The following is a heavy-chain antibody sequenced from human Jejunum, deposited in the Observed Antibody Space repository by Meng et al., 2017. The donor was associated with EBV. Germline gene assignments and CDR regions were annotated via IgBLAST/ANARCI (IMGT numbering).Heavy chain of an antibody. V-gene: IGHV3-11*01. J-gene: IGHJ4*02. CDR1: GFTFSDYY. CDR3: AREMSTITCFDY. CDR2: ISSRSSTI. Sequence: QVQVVESGGGLVKPGGSMRLSCGASGFTFSDYYIAWVRQAPGKGLEWVSYISSRSSTIYYADSVKGRFTISRDNAHNSLYLQMNSLRAEDTAVYYCAREMSTITCFDYWGQGTLVTVAS. D-gene: IGHD5-24*01.